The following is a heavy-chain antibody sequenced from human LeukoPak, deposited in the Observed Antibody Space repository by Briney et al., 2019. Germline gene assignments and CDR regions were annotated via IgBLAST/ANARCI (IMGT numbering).Heavy chain of an antibody. V-gene: IGHV4-39*02. CDR2: IYYRGSP. D-gene: IGHD3-10*01. CDR1: GGSVSSSSYY. J-gene: IGHJ5*02. Sequence: SETLSLTCTVSGGSVSSSSYYWGWIRQPPGKGLEWIGSIYYRGSPYYNPSLKSRVTISVDTSKNQFSLKLSSVTAADTAVYYCARDVGSGSYSNWFDPWGQGTLVTVSS. CDR3: ARDVGSGSYSNWFDP.